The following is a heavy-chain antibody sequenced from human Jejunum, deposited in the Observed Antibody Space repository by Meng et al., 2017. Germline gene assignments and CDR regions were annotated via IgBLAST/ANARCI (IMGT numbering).Heavy chain of an antibody. CDR2: VTIDGST. V-gene: IGHV3-23*01. J-gene: IGHJ4*02. Sequence: GESLKISCAASGFIFTNYDMSWVPQAPGKGPEWVSTVTIDGSTHYADSVKGRFTISRDNSKNTLFLQMNSLRVEDTAIYYCAKELANSRPFDYWGQGTLVTVSS. CDR1: GFIFTNYD. D-gene: IGHD2-21*01. CDR3: AKELANSRPFDY.